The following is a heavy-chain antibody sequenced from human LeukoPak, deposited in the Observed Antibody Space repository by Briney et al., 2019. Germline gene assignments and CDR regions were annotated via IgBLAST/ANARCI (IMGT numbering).Heavy chain of an antibody. V-gene: IGHV3-23*01. CDR3: AKDRNYYDSSGYLFDY. CDR1: GFTFSSYA. Sequence: GGSLRLSCAASGFTFSSYAMSWVRQAPGKGLEWVSAISGSGGSTYYADSVKGRFTISRDNSKNTLYLQMNSLRAEDTAVYYCAKDRNYYDSSGYLFDYWGQGTLVTVSS. D-gene: IGHD3-22*01. CDR2: ISGSGGST. J-gene: IGHJ4*02.